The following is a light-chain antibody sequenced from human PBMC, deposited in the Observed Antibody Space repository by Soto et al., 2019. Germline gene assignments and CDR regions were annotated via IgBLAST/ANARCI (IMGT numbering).Light chain of an antibody. V-gene: IGKV1-5*01. CDR2: EGS. CDR1: QSISSW. CDR3: QQYNSSPLT. Sequence: DIQMTQSPSTLSASIGDTVTITCRANQSISSWLAWYQQKPGKAPKLLISEGSSLESGVPSRFSGSGSGTEFTLTISSLQPDDLATYYCQQYNSSPLTFGGGTKADIK. J-gene: IGKJ4*01.